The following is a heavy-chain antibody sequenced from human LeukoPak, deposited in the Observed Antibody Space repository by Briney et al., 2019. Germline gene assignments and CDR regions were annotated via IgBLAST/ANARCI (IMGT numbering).Heavy chain of an antibody. D-gene: IGHD5-24*01. Sequence: SETLSLACTVSGGSISSSSYYWGWIRQPPGKGLEWIGSIYCSGSTYYNPSLKSRVTISVDTSKNQFSLKPSSVTAADTAVYYCARDRRKARYYYYYMDVWGKGTTVTVSS. CDR2: IYCSGST. CDR1: GGSISSSSYY. CDR3: ARDRRKARYYYYYMDV. V-gene: IGHV4-39*07. J-gene: IGHJ6*03.